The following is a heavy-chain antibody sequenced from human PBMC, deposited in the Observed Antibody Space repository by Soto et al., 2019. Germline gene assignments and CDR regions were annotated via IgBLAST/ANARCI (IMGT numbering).Heavy chain of an antibody. CDR1: GYTFTGYY. V-gene: IGHV1-2*02. CDR3: ARGPPHYDILTGYGGSYYFDS. CDR2: INPNSGGT. D-gene: IGHD3-9*01. Sequence: SVKVSCKASGYTFTGYYMHWVRQAPGQGLEWMGWINPNSGGTNYAQKFQGRVTMTRDTSISTAYMELSRLRSDDTAVYYCARGPPHYDILTGYGGSYYFDSWGQGTLVTVSS. J-gene: IGHJ4*02.